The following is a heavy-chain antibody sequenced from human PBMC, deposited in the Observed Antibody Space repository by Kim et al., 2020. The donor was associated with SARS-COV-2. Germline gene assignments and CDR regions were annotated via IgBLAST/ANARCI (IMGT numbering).Heavy chain of an antibody. Sequence: GGSLRLSCAASGFTFSSYSMNWVRQAPGKGLEWVSSISSSSSYIYYADSVKGRFTISRDNAKNSLYLQMNSLRAEDTAVYYCAREPYYDFWSGYSQYLNYYYGMDVWGQGTTVTVSS. V-gene: IGHV3-21*01. J-gene: IGHJ6*02. D-gene: IGHD3-3*01. CDR1: GFTFSSYS. CDR2: ISSSSSYI. CDR3: AREPYYDFWSGYSQYLNYYYGMDV.